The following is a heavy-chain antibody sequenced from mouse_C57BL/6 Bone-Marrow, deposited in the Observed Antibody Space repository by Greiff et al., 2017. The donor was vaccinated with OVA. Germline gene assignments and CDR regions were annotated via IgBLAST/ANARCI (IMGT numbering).Heavy chain of an antibody. CDR2: IGPGSGST. CDR1: GYTFTDYY. J-gene: IGHJ4*01. V-gene: IGHV1-77*01. CDR3: ARDLFGGWLLGYAMDY. D-gene: IGHD2-3*01. Sequence: QVQLQQSGAELVKPGASVKISCKASGYTFTDYYINWVKQRPGQGLEWIGKIGPGSGSTYYNEKFKGKATLTADKSSSTAYMQLSSLTSEDSAVYFCARDLFGGWLLGYAMDYWGQGTSVTVSS.